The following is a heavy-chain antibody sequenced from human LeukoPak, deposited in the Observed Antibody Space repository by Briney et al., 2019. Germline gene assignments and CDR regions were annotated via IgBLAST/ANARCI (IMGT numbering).Heavy chain of an antibody. Sequence: PGGSLRLSCAASGFTFSSYGTHGVRQAPGKGVEWGAVISYDGSNKYYADSVKGRFTISRDNSTNTLYLQMNSLRAEDTAVYYCAKDSKGPYDFWSGYSRMDVWGQGTPVTVSS. V-gene: IGHV3-30*18. CDR1: GFTFSSYG. CDR3: AKDSKGPYDFWSGYSRMDV. J-gene: IGHJ6*02. D-gene: IGHD3-3*01. CDR2: ISYDGSNK.